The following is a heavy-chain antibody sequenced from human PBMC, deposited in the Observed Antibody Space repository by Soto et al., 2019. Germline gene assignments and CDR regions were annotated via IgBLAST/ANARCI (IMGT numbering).Heavy chain of an antibody. Sequence: QVQLVESGGGVVQPGRSLRLSCAASGFTFSSYGMHWVRQAPGKGLEWVAVIWHDGSNKYYADSVKGRFTISRDNSKNTLYLQMNSLRAEDTAVYYCARGMVRGVDATDYWGQGTLVTVSS. CDR2: IWHDGSNK. V-gene: IGHV3-33*01. J-gene: IGHJ4*02. CDR3: ARGMVRGVDATDY. D-gene: IGHD3-10*01. CDR1: GFTFSSYG.